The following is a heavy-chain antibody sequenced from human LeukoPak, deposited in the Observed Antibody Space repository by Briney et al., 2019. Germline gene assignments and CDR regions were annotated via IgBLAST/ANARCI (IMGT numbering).Heavy chain of an antibody. CDR1: GFTFSDYY. D-gene: IGHD4-17*01. Sequence: GGSLRLSYAASGFTFSDYYMSCIRQAPGKGLEWVSYISSSGSTIYYADSVKGRFTISRDNAKNSLYLQMNSLRAEDTAVYYCARARLRQDAFDIWGQGTMVTVSS. J-gene: IGHJ3*02. CDR2: ISSSGSTI. CDR3: ARARLRQDAFDI. V-gene: IGHV3-11*01.